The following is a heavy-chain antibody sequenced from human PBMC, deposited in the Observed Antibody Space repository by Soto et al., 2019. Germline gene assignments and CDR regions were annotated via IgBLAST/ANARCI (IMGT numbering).Heavy chain of an antibody. V-gene: IGHV6-1*01. Sequence: PSQTLSLTCAISGYSVSSNSAAWNWIRHSPSRGPEWLGRTYYRSKWYNDYAVSMRSRITINPDTTKNQFSLQLNSATPEDTAVYYCATWRLEYWGQGTMVTVSS. CDR3: ATWRLEY. CDR2: TYYRSKWYN. J-gene: IGHJ4*02. CDR1: GYSVSSNSAA.